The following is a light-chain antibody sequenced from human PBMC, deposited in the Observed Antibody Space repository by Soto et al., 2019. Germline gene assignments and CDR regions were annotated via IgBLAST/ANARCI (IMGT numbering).Light chain of an antibody. V-gene: IGKV3-11*01. J-gene: IGKJ5*01. Sequence: EIWMTQSPATLSVSPGERSTLSCRASQSVSRSFAWFQQIPGQPPRLLIYEASHRATDIPARFSGSGSGTDFTLTISSLEPEDFAVYYCQQRSDWPFTFGQGTRLEIK. CDR3: QQRSDWPFT. CDR1: QSVSRS. CDR2: EAS.